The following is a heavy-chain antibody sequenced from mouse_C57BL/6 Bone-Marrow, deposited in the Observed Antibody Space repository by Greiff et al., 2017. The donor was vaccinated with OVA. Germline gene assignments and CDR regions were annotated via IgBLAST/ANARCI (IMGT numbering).Heavy chain of an antibody. J-gene: IGHJ3*01. CDR3: ARDPSFDY. V-gene: IGHV5-4*01. Sequence: EVMLVESGGGLVKPGGSLKLSCAASGFTFSSYAMSWVRQTPEKRLEWVATISDGGSYTYYPDNVKGRFTISRDNAKNNLYLQMSHLKSEDTAMYYCARDPSFDYWGQGTLVTVSA. CDR2: ISDGGSYT. CDR1: GFTFSSYA.